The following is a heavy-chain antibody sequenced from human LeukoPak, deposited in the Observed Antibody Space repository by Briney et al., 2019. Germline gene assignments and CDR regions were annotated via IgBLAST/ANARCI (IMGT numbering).Heavy chain of an antibody. V-gene: IGHV3-30*18. Sequence: GGSLRLSCAASGFTFSSYGMHWVRQAPGKGLEWVAVISDDGYSEYYADSVRGRFTISRDNSKNTLYLQMNGLRPEDTAVYYCAKLSPWRYYDSSGYGYYSDYWGQGSLVTVSS. CDR1: GFTFSSYG. J-gene: IGHJ4*02. CDR2: ISDDGYSE. CDR3: AKLSPWRYYDSSGYGYYSDY. D-gene: IGHD3-22*01.